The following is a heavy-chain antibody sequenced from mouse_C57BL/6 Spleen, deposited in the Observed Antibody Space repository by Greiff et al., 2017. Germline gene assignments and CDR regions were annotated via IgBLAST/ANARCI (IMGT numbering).Heavy chain of an antibody. CDR1: GYTFTDYY. Sequence: VQLQQSGPELVKPGASVKISCKASGYTFTDYYMNWVKQSHGKSLEWIGDINPNNGGTSYNQKFKGKATLTVDKSSSTAYMELRSLTSEDSAVYYCARAYDGYHLGFAYWGQGTLVTVSA. CDR3: ARAYDGYHLGFAY. CDR2: INPNNGGT. D-gene: IGHD2-3*01. V-gene: IGHV1-26*01. J-gene: IGHJ3*01.